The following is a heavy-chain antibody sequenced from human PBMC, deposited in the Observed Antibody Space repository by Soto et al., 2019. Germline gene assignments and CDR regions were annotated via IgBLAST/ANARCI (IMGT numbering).Heavy chain of an antibody. Sequence: SETLSLTCAVYGGSFSGYYWSWIRQPPGKGLEWIGEINHSGSTNYNPSLKSRVTISVDTSKNQLSLKLSSVTAADTAVYYCARSPIPMDVWGKGTTVTVSS. CDR1: GGSFSGYY. J-gene: IGHJ6*04. V-gene: IGHV4-34*01. D-gene: IGHD2-21*01. CDR2: INHSGST. CDR3: ARSPIPMDV.